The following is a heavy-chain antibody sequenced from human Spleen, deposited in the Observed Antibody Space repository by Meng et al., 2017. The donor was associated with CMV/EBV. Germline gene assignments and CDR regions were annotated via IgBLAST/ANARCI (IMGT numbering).Heavy chain of an antibody. D-gene: IGHD3-16*02. V-gene: IGHV1-69*10. J-gene: IGHJ6*02. Sequence: SVKVSCKASGGTFSSYAISWVRQAPGQGLEWMGGIIPILGIANYAQKFQGRVTMTTDTSTSTAYMELRSLTSDDTAVYYCARRGLSSYYYGMDVWGQGTTVTVSS. CDR3: ARRGLSSYYYGMDV. CDR1: GGTFSSYA. CDR2: IIPILGIA.